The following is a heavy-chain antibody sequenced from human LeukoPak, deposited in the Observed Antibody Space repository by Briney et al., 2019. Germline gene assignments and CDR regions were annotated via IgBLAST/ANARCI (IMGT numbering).Heavy chain of an antibody. Sequence: PGGSLRLSCAASRFIFSNYGMHWVRQAPGKGLAWVAFITCEGSKKYYADSVKRRFTISRDNSKNTLYLQRNSLRAEDTAVYYCAKVEGYYDFWGGSRGGDAFAIWGQGTMVTVSS. CDR2: ITCEGSKK. CDR3: AKVEGYYDFWGGSRGGDAFAI. V-gene: IGHV3-30*18. J-gene: IGHJ3*02. D-gene: IGHD3-3*01. CDR1: RFIFSNYG.